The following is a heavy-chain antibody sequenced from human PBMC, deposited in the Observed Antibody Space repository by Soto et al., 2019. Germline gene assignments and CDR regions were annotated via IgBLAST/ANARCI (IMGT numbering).Heavy chain of an antibody. CDR3: ARHESHYVGARPYGMDV. CDR1: GYSFTSYW. CDR2: IYPGDSDT. J-gene: IGHJ6*02. Sequence: GESLKISCKGSGYSFTSYWIGWVRQMPGKGLEWMGIIYPGDSDTRYSPSFQGQVTISADKSISTAYLQWSSLKASDTAMYYCARHESHYVGARPYGMDVWGQGTTVTVSS. V-gene: IGHV5-51*01. D-gene: IGHD3-16*01.